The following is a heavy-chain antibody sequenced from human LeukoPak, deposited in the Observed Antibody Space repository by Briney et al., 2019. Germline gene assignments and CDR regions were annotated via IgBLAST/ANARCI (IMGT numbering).Heavy chain of an antibody. J-gene: IGHJ3*01. CDR2: VYFTGSP. D-gene: IGHD6-19*01. V-gene: IGHV4-59*08. CDR3: AKHQWLVYDAFNF. Sequence: SETLSLTCTVSGGSLSTYYWSWLRRPPGKGLEWVGYVYFTGSPKYNPSLKTRVTISQDTSKNQFFLNPRSVTAADTAVYYCAKHQWLVYDAFNFWGQGTMVTVSS. CDR1: GGSLSTYY.